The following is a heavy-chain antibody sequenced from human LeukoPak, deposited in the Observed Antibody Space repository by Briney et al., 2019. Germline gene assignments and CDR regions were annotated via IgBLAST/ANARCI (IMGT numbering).Heavy chain of an antibody. J-gene: IGHJ5*02. CDR3: ARTISRSTKWFDP. CDR2: IYYSGST. V-gene: IGHV4-59*08. Sequence: SETLSLTCTVSGGSISSYYWSWIRQPPGKGLEWIGYIYYSGSTNYNPSLKSRVTISVDTSKNQFSLKLSSVTAADTAVYYCARTISRSTKWFDPWGQGTLVTVSS. CDR1: GGSISSYY. D-gene: IGHD3-9*01.